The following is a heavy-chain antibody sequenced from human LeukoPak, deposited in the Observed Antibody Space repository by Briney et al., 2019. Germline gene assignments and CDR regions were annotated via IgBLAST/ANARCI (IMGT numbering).Heavy chain of an antibody. CDR1: GGTFSSYA. D-gene: IGHD2-2*01. Sequence: ASVKVSCKASGGTFSSYAISWVRQAPGQGLEWMGGIIPIFGTANYAQKFQGRVTITTDESTSTAYMELSSLRSEDTAVYYCARSGPDRDIVVVPAAHGWFDPWGQGTQVTVSS. J-gene: IGHJ5*02. CDR3: ARSGPDRDIVVVPAAHGWFDP. V-gene: IGHV1-69*05. CDR2: IIPIFGTA.